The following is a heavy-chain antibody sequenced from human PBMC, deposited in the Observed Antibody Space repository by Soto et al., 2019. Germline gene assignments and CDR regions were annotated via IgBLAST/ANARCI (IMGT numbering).Heavy chain of an antibody. D-gene: IGHD6-13*01. V-gene: IGHV4-39*01. CDR1: GGSISSSSYY. CDR2: IYYSGST. Sequence: TSETLSLTCTVSGGSISSSSYYWGWIRQPPGKGLEWIGSIYYSGSTYYNPSLKSRVTISVDTSKNQFSLKLSSVTAADTAVYYCARLRIAAAGNYYYGMDVWGQGTTVTVSS. CDR3: ARLRIAAAGNYYYGMDV. J-gene: IGHJ6*02.